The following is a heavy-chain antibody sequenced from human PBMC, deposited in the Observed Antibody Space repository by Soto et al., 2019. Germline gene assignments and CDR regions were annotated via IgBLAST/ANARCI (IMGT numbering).Heavy chain of an antibody. CDR3: ARPDSGVVRGVIIPPTHWFDP. CDR1: GYSFTSYW. D-gene: IGHD3-10*01. J-gene: IGHJ5*02. V-gene: IGHV5-51*01. Sequence: PGESLKISCKGSGYSFTSYWIGWVRQMPGKGLEWMGIIYPGDSDTRYSPSFQGQVTISADKSISTAYLQWSSLKASDTAMYYCARPDSGVVRGVIIPPTHWFDPWGQGTLVTVSS. CDR2: IYPGDSDT.